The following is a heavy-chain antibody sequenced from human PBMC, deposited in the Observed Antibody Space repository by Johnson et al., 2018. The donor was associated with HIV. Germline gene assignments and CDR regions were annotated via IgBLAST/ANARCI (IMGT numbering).Heavy chain of an antibody. Sequence: QMLLVESGGGVVQPGRSLRLSCAASGFTFSSYALHWVRQAPGKGLEWVAVLSYDGSNKFYADSVKGRFTISRDNSKNTLYLQMNSLRTEDTAMYYCARERGYFGNPAFDIWGQVTMVTVSS. V-gene: IGHV3-30-3*01. CDR1: GFTFSSYA. CDR2: LSYDGSNK. J-gene: IGHJ3*02. D-gene: IGHD4-23*01. CDR3: ARERGYFGNPAFDI.